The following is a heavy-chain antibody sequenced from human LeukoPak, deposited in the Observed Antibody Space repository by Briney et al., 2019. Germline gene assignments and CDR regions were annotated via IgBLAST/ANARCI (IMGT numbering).Heavy chain of an antibody. Sequence: GGSLRLSCAASGFTFSSYAMHWVRQAPGKGLEWVAVISYDGSNEYYADSVKGRFTISRDNSKNTLYLQMNSLRAEDTAVYYCARGGAAVTFSFGYWGQGTLVTVSS. V-gene: IGHV3-30*04. CDR2: ISYDGSNE. J-gene: IGHJ4*02. D-gene: IGHD4-17*01. CDR1: GFTFSSYA. CDR3: ARGGAAVTFSFGY.